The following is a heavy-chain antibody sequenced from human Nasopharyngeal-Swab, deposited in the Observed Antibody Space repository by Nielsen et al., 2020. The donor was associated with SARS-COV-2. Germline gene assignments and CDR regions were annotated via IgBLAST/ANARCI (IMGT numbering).Heavy chain of an antibody. Sequence: SVKVSCKVSGGTFKNYAISWVRQAPGQGLERMGGINPNFGTTNYAHKFQDRAKITADQSTRTAYMELSSLRSDDTAVYYCARDTIFGLALYYYYGLGVWGQGTTVTVSS. J-gene: IGHJ6*02. CDR3: ARDTIFGLALYYYYGLGV. D-gene: IGHD3-3*01. CDR1: GGTFKNYA. CDR2: INPNFGTT. V-gene: IGHV1-69*13.